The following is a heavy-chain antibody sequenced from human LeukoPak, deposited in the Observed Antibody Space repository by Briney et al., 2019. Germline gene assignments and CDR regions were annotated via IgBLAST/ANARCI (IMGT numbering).Heavy chain of an antibody. V-gene: IGHV3-21*01. J-gene: IGHJ4*02. D-gene: IGHD2-15*01. CDR3: ARDRIGKYSIDY. CDR1: GFSFSRFS. CDR2: ISSSSTYI. Sequence: GGSLRLSCAASGFSFSRFSMAWVRQAPGKGLEWVSSISSSSTYIHYADSVKGRFTISRDNTKNSLFLQLHSLRAEDTSVYYCARDRIGKYSIDYWGQGTLVTVSS.